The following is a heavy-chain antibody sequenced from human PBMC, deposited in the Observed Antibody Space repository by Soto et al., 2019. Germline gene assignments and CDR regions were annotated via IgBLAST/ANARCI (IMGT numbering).Heavy chain of an antibody. CDR1: GFTFSSYW. V-gene: IGHV3-74*01. J-gene: IGHJ4*02. Sequence: EVQLVESGGGLVQPGGSLRLSCAASGFTFSSYWMHWVRQAPGEGLVWVSHINTGGSGTSYADSVKGRFTIYRDNTKNTLYLQMNSLRAEDTAVYYCARGIGMTVAGAMDYWGQGTLVTVSS. CDR3: ARGIGMTVAGAMDY. CDR2: INTGGSGT. D-gene: IGHD6-19*01.